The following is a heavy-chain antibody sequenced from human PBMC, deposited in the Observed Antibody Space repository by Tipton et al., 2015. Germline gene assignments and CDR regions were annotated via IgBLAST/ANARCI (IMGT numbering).Heavy chain of an antibody. J-gene: IGHJ6*02. D-gene: IGHD5-24*01. CDR2: VSYSGST. CDR1: GSSVSSGNYY. V-gene: IGHV4-61*01. Sequence: TLSLTCSVSGSSVSSGNYYWSWIRQPPGKGLEWIGYVSYSGSTHYNPALKSRVTISVDTSKNQFSLTLNSVAAADTAVYYCARDLEHGMDVWGHGTTVTVSS. CDR3: ARDLEHGMDV.